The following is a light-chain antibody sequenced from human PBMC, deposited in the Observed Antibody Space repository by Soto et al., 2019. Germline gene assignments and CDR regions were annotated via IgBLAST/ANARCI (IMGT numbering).Light chain of an antibody. CDR2: GAS. CDR3: QHYNNWPYT. Sequence: EIVLTPSPRPLSLSPGERATLSCRASQIVSSSYLAWYQQKPGQAPRLLIYGASTRATAIPARFSGSGSGTEFTLTITSLQSEDFALYYCQHYNNWPYTFGQGTKVDI. J-gene: IGKJ2*01. CDR1: QIVSSSY. V-gene: IGKV3-15*01.